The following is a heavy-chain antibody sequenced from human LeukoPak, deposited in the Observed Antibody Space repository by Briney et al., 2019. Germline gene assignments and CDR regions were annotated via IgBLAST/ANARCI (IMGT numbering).Heavy chain of an antibody. CDR1: GFTISNYW. CDR2: IKQAESER. Sequence: PGGSLRLSCAASGFTISNYWMSWVRQAPGKGLEWVANIKQAESERFYVDSVKDRFIIFRDNAENSVYLQMSSLRAEDTALYYCVKDRYSSSFYYFDYWGPGTLVTVSS. CDR3: VKDRYSSSFYYFDY. V-gene: IGHV3-7*03. J-gene: IGHJ4*02. D-gene: IGHD6-6*01.